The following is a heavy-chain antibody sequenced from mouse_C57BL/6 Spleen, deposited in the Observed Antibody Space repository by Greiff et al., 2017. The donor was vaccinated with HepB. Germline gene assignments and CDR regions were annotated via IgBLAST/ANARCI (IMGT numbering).Heavy chain of an antibody. CDR1: GYTFTDYY. CDR2: INPYNGGT. Sequence: EVQLQQSGPVLVKPGASVKMSCKASGYTFTDYYMNWVKQSHGKSLEWIGVINPYNGGTSYNQKFKGKATLTVDKSSSTAYMELNSLTSEDSAVYYCARKGSLDGSSLYYAMDYWGQGTSVTVSS. J-gene: IGHJ4*01. D-gene: IGHD1-1*01. V-gene: IGHV1-19*01. CDR3: ARKGSLDGSSLYYAMDY.